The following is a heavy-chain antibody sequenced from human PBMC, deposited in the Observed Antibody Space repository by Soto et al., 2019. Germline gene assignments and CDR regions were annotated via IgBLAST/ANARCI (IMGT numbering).Heavy chain of an antibody. CDR3: ARDQNDILTGYGYYYGMDV. CDR2: IYYSGST. V-gene: IGHV4-59*01. Sequence: SETLSLTCTVSGGSISSYYWSRIRQPPGKGLEWIGYIYYSGSTNYNPSLKSRVTISVDTSKNQFSLKLSSVTAADTAVYYCARDQNDILTGYGYYYGMDVWGQGTTDTVSS. J-gene: IGHJ6*02. CDR1: GGSISSYY. D-gene: IGHD3-9*01.